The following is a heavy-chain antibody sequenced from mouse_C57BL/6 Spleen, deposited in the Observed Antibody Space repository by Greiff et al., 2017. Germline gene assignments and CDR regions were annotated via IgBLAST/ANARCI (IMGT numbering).Heavy chain of an antibody. J-gene: IGHJ4*01. CDR1: VSPFPRSW. CDR2: FDPNSGGT. D-gene: IGHD2-4*01. CDR3: ARVIYYDCPYAIVE. Sequence: QVQLQQPFSALLPPFSSFPLSCPSSVSPFPRSWLPWVKPRPGRGLEWIGRFDPNSGGTNYNAKFQSKATLTVDTPSSTAYMQLSNLTSEHSAVYHCARVIYYDCPYAIVEWGQGTSPPVSS. V-gene: IGHV1-72*01.